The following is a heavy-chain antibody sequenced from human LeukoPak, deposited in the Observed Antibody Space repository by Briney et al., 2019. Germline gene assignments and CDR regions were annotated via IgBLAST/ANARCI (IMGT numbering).Heavy chain of an antibody. CDR1: GFTFSSYA. J-gene: IGHJ6*03. D-gene: IGHD7-27*01. CDR3: AKDNWGFYYYYYYMDV. Sequence: GGSLRLSCAASGFTFSSYAMSWVRQAAGEGLEWVSAISGRGGSTYYADSVKGRFSTSRDNTKSALYLQVNSLRAEDTAVYYCAKDNWGFYYYYYYMDVWGKGTTVTVSS. CDR2: ISGRGGST. V-gene: IGHV3-23*01.